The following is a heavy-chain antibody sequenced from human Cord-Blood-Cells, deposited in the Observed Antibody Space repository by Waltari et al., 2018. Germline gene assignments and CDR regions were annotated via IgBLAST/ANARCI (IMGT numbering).Heavy chain of an antibody. J-gene: IGHJ3*02. Sequence: QVQLQESGPGLVKPSDTLSLTCTVSGGSISSYYWRWTRTPAGKGLEWIGRIYTSGSTNYNPSLKMRVTMSVDTSKNQFSLKLSSVTAADTAVYYCASSWDGDAFDIWGQGTMVTVSS. CDR2: IYTSGST. D-gene: IGHD6-13*01. CDR3: ASSWDGDAFDI. V-gene: IGHV4-4*07. CDR1: GGSISSYY.